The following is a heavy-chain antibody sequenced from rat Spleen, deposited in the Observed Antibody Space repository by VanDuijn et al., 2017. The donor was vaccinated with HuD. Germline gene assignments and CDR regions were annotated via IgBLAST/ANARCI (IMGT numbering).Heavy chain of an antibody. J-gene: IGHJ2*01. Sequence: EVQLVESGGGLIQPGRSMKLSCATSGFTFSNHYMAWVRQAPTKGLEWVATISTGGGGTYYADSVEGRFTISRDNAKSTLYLQMDSLRSEDTATYYCVRHGYTRYYFDYWGQGVMVTVSS. CDR2: ISTGGGGT. V-gene: IGHV5-25*01. D-gene: IGHD1-9*01. CDR3: VRHGYTRYYFDY. CDR1: GFTFSNHY.